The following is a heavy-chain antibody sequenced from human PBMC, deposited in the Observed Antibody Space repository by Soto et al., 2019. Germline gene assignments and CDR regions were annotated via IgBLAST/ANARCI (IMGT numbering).Heavy chain of an antibody. CDR2: IYYSGST. Sequence: SETLSLTCTVSGGSISSSSYYWGWIRQPPGKGLEWIGSIYYSGSTYYNPSLKSRVTISVDTSKNQFSLKLSSATAADTAVYYCARHQVGAPADYYGMDVWGQGTTVT. V-gene: IGHV4-39*01. D-gene: IGHD1-26*01. CDR1: GGSISSSSYY. J-gene: IGHJ6*02. CDR3: ARHQVGAPADYYGMDV.